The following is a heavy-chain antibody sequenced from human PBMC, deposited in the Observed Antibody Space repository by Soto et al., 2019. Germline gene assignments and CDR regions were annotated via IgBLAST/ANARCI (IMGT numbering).Heavy chain of an antibody. Sequence: SVKVSCKDSGGTFSSYAISWVRQAPGQGLEWMGGIIPIFGTANYAQKFQGRVTITADESTSTAYMELSSLRSEDTAVYYCARVRGVGATYNYYYYGMDVWGQGTTVNVS. CDR2: IIPIFGTA. CDR3: ARVRGVGATYNYYYYGMDV. D-gene: IGHD1-26*01. J-gene: IGHJ6*02. CDR1: GGTFSSYA. V-gene: IGHV1-69*13.